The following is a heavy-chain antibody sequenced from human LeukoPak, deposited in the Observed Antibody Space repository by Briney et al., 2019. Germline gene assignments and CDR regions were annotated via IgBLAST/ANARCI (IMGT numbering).Heavy chain of an antibody. V-gene: IGHV1-18*01. Sequence: ASVKVSCKASGCTFTSYGISWVRQAPGQGLEWMGWISAYNGNTNYAQKLQGRVTMTTDTSTSTAYMELSSLRSEDTAVYYCARGSGITGTHTWFDPWGQGTLVTVSS. D-gene: IGHD1-20*01. CDR3: ARGSGITGTHTWFDP. J-gene: IGHJ5*02. CDR1: GCTFTSYG. CDR2: ISAYNGNT.